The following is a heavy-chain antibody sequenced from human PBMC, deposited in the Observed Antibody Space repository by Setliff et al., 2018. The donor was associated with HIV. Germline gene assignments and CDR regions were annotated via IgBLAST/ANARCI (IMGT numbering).Heavy chain of an antibody. D-gene: IGHD3-3*01. CDR3: ARTYYNVWSGYYGAPGWFDP. J-gene: IGHJ5*02. CDR1: GASIRSYY. V-gene: IGHV4-59*08. CDR2: IYYNGST. Sequence: SETLSLTCSVSGASIRSYYWSWIRQPPGKGLEWIGYIYYNGSTNYNPSLKSRVTTSVDTSKNQFSLKLSSVTAADTAVYYCARTYYNVWSGYYGAPGWFDPWGQGTLVTVSS.